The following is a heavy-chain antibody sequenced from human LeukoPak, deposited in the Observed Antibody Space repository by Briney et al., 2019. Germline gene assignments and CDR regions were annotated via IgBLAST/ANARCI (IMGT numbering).Heavy chain of an antibody. V-gene: IGHV3-20*04. CDR1: GFAFDEHG. J-gene: IGHJ4*02. CDR2: INWSGKST. D-gene: IGHD2-2*01. CDR3: ARAPITSPFYLDY. Sequence: GGSLRLSCTASGFAFDEHGMTWVRHVPGKGLEWVSGINWSGKSTSYGDPVRGRFTISRDNAKNSLSLQMDSLRAEDTALYYCARAPITSPFYLDYWGQGTLVTVSS.